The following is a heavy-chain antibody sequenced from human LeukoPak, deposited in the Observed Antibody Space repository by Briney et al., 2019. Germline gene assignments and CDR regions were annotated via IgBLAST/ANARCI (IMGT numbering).Heavy chain of an antibody. D-gene: IGHD6-13*01. CDR3: ARGRLPGYYFDY. CDR2: IYSGGST. Sequence: PGGSLRLSCAASGFTVSSNYMSWVRQAPGRGLEWVSVIYSGGSTYYADSVKGRFTISRDNSKNTLFLQMNSLRAGDTAVYYCARGRLPGYYFDYWGQGNLVTVSS. J-gene: IGHJ4*02. V-gene: IGHV3-66*01. CDR1: GFTVSSNY.